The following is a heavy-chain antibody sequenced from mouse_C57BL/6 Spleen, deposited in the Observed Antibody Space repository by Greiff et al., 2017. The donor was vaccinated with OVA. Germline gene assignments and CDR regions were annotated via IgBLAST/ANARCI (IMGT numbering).Heavy chain of an antibody. CDR3: AYSREYSNNGEAMDG. V-gene: IGHV1-55*01. J-gene: IGHJ4*01. Sequence: QVQLQQPGAELVKPGASVKMSCKASGYTFTSYWITWVKQRPGQGLEWIGDIYPGSGSTNYNEKFKSKATLTVDTSSSTAYMQLSSLTSEDSAVYYGAYSREYSNNGEAMDGWGQGTTVTVSS. CDR2: IYPGSGST. D-gene: IGHD2-5*01. CDR1: GYTFTSYW.